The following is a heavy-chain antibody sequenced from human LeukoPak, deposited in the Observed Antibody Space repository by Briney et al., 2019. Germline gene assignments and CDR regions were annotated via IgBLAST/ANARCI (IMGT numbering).Heavy chain of an antibody. CDR1: GFSIRTYY. V-gene: IGHV3-53*01. CDR3: VRAVHHNFYSDSSGYYGDAFDV. Sequence: GGSLRLSSEASGFSIRTYYMSWVRQVPGKGLEWVSVIYSGGTIRYADSVKGRFTFSRDNFKDTLNLQMNSLRADDTAVYYCVRAVHHNFYSDSSGYYGDAFDVWGQGTVVTVSS. D-gene: IGHD3-22*01. CDR2: IYSGGTI. J-gene: IGHJ3*01.